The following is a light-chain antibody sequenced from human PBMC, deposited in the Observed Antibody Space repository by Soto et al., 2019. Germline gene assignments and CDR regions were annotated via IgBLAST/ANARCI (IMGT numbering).Light chain of an antibody. CDR3: SSYAGNYTVI. CDR2: DVN. CDR1: SSDVGGYKY. Sequence: QSALTQPRSVSGSPGQSVTISCTGTSSDVGGYKYVSWYQQHPGKAPKLMIYDVNKRPSGVPDRFSGSKSGNTASLTISGLQAEDEADYYCSSYAGNYTVIFGGGTQLTVL. V-gene: IGLV2-11*01. J-gene: IGLJ2*01.